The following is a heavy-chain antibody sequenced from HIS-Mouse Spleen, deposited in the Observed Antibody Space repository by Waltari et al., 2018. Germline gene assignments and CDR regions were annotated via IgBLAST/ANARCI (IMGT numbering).Heavy chain of an antibody. J-gene: IGHJ3*02. CDR2: ISYDGSNK. V-gene: IGHV3-30-3*01. CDR3: ARDQARGAFDI. CDR1: GFTFSSCA. D-gene: IGHD3-10*01. Sequence: QVQLVESGGGVVQPGRSLRLSCAALGFTFSSCAMPGVRQAPGKGLEWVAVISYDGSNKYYADSVKGRFTISRDNSKNTLYLQMNSLRAEDTAVYYCARDQARGAFDIWGQGTMVTVSS.